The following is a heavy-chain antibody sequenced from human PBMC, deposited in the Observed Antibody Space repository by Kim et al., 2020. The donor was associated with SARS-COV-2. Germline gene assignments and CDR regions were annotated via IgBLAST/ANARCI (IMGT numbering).Heavy chain of an antibody. CDR2: IYHSGST. V-gene: IGHV4-38-2*02. CDR3: ARDLRVVVAARYYYYGMDV. J-gene: IGHJ6*02. D-gene: IGHD2-15*01. CDR1: GYSISSGYY. Sequence: SETLSLTCTVSGYSISSGYYWGWIRQPPGKGLEWIGSIYHSGSTYYNPSLKSRVTISVDTSKNQFSLKLSSVTAADTAVYYCARDLRVVVAARYYYYGMDVWGQGTTVTVSS.